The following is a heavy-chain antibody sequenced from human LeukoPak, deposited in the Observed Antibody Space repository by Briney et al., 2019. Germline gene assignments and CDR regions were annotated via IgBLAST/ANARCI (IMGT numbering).Heavy chain of an antibody. V-gene: IGHV1-69*05. CDR3: ARGPYCSGGSCHSVTATEPAY. CDR1: GGTFSSYA. CDR2: IIPIFGTA. J-gene: IGHJ4*02. D-gene: IGHD2-15*01. Sequence: SVKVSCKASGGTFSSYAISWVRQAPGQGLEWMGRIIPIFGTANYAQKFQGRVTITTDESTSTAYMELSSLRSEDTAVYYCARGPYCSGGSCHSVTATEPAYWGQGTLVTVSS.